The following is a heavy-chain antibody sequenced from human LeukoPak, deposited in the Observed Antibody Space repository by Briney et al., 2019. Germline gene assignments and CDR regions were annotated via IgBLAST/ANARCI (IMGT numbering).Heavy chain of an antibody. J-gene: IGHJ6*03. D-gene: IGHD3-10*01. V-gene: IGHV1-24*01. CDR2: FDPEDGET. Sequence: ASVKVSCKVSGYTLTELSMHWVRQAPGKGLEWMGGFDPEDGETIYAQKFQGRVTMTQDTSTDTAYMELSSLRSEDTAVYYCATAPSLQPAGYMDVWGKGTTVTVSS. CDR3: ATAPSLQPAGYMDV. CDR1: GYTLTELS.